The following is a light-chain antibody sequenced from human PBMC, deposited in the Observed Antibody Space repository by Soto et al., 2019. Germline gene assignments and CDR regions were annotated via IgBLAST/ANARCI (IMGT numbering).Light chain of an antibody. CDR1: QSVDSY. CDR3: QQYDVWPALT. J-gene: IGKJ4*01. Sequence: EIVLTQSPASLSLSPGERATLSCRASQSVDSYLVWYQQKPGQAPRLLIFGASNRATGIPARFSGSGSGTDFTLTINSLEPEDSAVYYCQQYDVWPALTFGGGTKVDIK. V-gene: IGKV3-11*01. CDR2: GAS.